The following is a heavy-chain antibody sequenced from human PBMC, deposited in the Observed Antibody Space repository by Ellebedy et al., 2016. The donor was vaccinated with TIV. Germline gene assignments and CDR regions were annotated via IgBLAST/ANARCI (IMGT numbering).Heavy chain of an antibody. CDR2: ISSNGGST. CDR1: GFTFSSYA. CDR3: AKDPGGIAVAVVGN. Sequence: GESLKISXSASGFTFSSYAMHWVRQAPGKGLEYVSAISSNGGSTYYADSVKGRFTISRDNSKNTLYLQMNSLRAEDTAVYYCAKDPGGIAVAVVGNWGQGTLVTVSS. D-gene: IGHD6-19*01. J-gene: IGHJ4*02. V-gene: IGHV3-64*04.